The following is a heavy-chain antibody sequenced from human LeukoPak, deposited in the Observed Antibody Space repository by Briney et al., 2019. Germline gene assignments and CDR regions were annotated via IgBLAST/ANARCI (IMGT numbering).Heavy chain of an antibody. D-gene: IGHD6-6*01. J-gene: IGHJ5*02. V-gene: IGHV4-34*01. CDR1: GGSFSGYY. Sequence: SETLSLTCAVYGGSFSGYYWSWIRQPPGKGLEWIGEINHSGSTNYNPSLKSRVTISVDTSKNQFSLKLSSVTAADTAMYYCARGTSSHSGWFDPWGQGTLVTVSS. CDR3: ARGTSSHSGWFDP. CDR2: INHSGST.